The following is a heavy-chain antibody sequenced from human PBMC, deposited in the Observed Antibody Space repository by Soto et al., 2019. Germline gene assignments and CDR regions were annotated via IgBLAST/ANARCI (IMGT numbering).Heavy chain of an antibody. CDR3: AKGVGAAAGFYYYYGMDV. CDR1: GFTFSSYA. D-gene: IGHD6-13*01. J-gene: IGHJ6*01. V-gene: IGHV3-23*01. Sequence: PGGSLRLSCAASGFTFSSYAMTWVRQAPGKGLEWVSGISGSGATTSYADSVKGRFTVSRDNSKNTLYLQMNSLRVEDTAVYYCAKGVGAAAGFYYYYGMDVWGQGTTVNVSS. CDR2: ISGSGATT.